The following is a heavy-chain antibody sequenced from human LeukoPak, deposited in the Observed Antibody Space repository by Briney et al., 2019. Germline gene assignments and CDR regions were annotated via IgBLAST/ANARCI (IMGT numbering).Heavy chain of an antibody. D-gene: IGHD6-13*01. Sequence: SGGSLRLSCATSGFTSDDFGMAWVRQVPGKGLEWVSGISGSSASTDYTDSVKGRFTISRDNSKNTLYLQMNSLRVEDTAVYYCAKSSSSWCFDYWGQGTLVTVSS. V-gene: IGHV3-23*01. CDR2: ISGSSAST. CDR3: AKSSSSWCFDY. CDR1: GFTSDDFG. J-gene: IGHJ4*02.